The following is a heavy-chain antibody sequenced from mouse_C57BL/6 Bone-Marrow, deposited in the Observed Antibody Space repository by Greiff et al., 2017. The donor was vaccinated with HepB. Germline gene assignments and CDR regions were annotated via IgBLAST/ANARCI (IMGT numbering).Heavy chain of an antibody. CDR3: TTGGYGSSYEDFDV. V-gene: IGHV14-4*01. Sequence: VQLQQSGAELVRPGASVKLSCTASGFNIKDDYMHWVKQRPEQGLEWIGWIDPENGDTEYASKFQGKATITADTSSNTADLQLSSLTSEDTAVYYCTTGGYGSSYEDFDVWGTGTTVTVSS. D-gene: IGHD1-1*01. CDR2: IDPENGDT. CDR1: GFNIKDDY. J-gene: IGHJ1*03.